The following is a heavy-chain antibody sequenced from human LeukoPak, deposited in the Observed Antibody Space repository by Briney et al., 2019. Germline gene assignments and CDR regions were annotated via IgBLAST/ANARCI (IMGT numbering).Heavy chain of an antibody. CDR3: ARANDRGGTSPLDY. D-gene: IGHD2-2*01. CDR2: IYHTGSA. V-gene: IGHV4-38-2*01. CDR1: NYYISSGSY. Sequence: SETPSLTCGVSNYYISSGSYWSWIRQPPGKGLEWIGSIYHTGSAYYSSPLQSRVTISVDTSKTQFSVKLSSVTAADTAVYYCARANDRGGTSPLDYWGQGTLVTVSS. J-gene: IGHJ4*02.